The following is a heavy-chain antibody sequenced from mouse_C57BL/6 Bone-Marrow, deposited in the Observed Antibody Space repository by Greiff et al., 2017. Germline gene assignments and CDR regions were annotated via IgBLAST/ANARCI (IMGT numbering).Heavy chain of an antibody. J-gene: IGHJ1*03. CDR1: GYTFTSYW. Sequence: QVQLKQPGAELVMPGASVKLSCKASGYTFTSYWMHWVKQRPGQGLEWIGEIDPSDSYTNYNQKFKGKSTLTVDKSSSTVYMQLSSLTSEDSAFYYVARVEYGPPRCWYFEVWGTGTTVTVSS. CDR2: IDPSDSYT. D-gene: IGHD2-10*02. CDR3: ARVEYGPPRCWYFEV. V-gene: IGHV1-69*01.